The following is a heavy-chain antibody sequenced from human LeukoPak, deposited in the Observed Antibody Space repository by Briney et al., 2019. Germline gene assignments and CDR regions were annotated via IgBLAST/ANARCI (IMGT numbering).Heavy chain of an antibody. V-gene: IGHV5-51*01. CDR1: GYSFTIYW. CDR2: IHLGDSDT. J-gene: IGHJ3*02. CDR3: ARPREEGATDAFDI. Sequence: GESLKISSKASGYSFTIYWMAWVRQMPGKGLEWMGIIHLGDSDTRYSPSFQGQVTISADKSISTAYLQWSSLKASDTAIYYCARPREEGATDAFDIWGQGTMVTVSS. D-gene: IGHD1-26*01.